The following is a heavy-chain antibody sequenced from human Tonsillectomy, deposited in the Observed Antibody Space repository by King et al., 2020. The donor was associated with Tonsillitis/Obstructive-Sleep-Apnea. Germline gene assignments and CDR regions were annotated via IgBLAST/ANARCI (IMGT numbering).Heavy chain of an antibody. J-gene: IGHJ4*02. CDR1: GFTFDDYT. V-gene: IGHV3-43*01. D-gene: IGHD5-18*01. Sequence: VQLVESGGVVVQPGGSLRLSCAASGFTFDDYTMHCVRQAPGTGLEWVSRISWDGGSTYYADSLKGRFTISRDNSKNSLYLQMNGLRTEDTALYYCAKARGDTAMVHYFDYWGQGTLVTVSS. CDR3: AKARGDTAMVHYFDY. CDR2: ISWDGGST.